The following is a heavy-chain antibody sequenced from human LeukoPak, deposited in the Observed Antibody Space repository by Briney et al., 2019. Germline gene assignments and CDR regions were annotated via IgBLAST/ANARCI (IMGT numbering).Heavy chain of an antibody. V-gene: IGHV1-69*05. Sequence: GASVKVSCKASGGTCSSYAISWVRQAPGQGLEWMGRIIPIFGTANYAQKFQGRVTITTDESTSTAYMELSSLRSVDTAVYYCARGSVSPGMSSWGQGTLVTVSS. CDR2: IIPIFGTA. CDR3: ARGSVSPGMSS. CDR1: GGTCSSYA. J-gene: IGHJ5*02. D-gene: IGHD6-13*01.